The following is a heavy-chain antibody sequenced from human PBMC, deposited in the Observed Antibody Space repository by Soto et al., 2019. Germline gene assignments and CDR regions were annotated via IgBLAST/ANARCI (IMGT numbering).Heavy chain of an antibody. Sequence: SVKVSCKASGGTFSSYAISWVRQAPGQGLEWMGGIIPIFGTADYAQKFQGRVTITADESTSTAYMELSSLRSEDTAVYYCARVGTFSSSWTYFDYWGQGTLVTVSS. J-gene: IGHJ4*02. V-gene: IGHV1-69*13. CDR3: ARVGTFSSSWTYFDY. CDR2: IIPIFGTA. D-gene: IGHD6-13*01. CDR1: GGTFSSYA.